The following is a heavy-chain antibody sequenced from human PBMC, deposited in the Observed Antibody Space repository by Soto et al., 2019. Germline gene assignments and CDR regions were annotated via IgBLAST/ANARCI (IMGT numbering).Heavy chain of an antibody. V-gene: IGHV4-39*01. D-gene: IGHD1-1*01. Sequence: QLQLQESGPGLVKPSETLSLTCTVSGDSISRSSYYWGWIRQPPGMGLEWIGSIYYSGSSYYSPSLKSRGTISVVTSKNQISLKLTSVTAADTAVYYCARHTNWNAAFDAFEIWGQGTMVTVSA. CDR1: GDSISRSSYY. CDR3: ARHTNWNAAFDAFEI. CDR2: IYYSGSS. J-gene: IGHJ3*02.